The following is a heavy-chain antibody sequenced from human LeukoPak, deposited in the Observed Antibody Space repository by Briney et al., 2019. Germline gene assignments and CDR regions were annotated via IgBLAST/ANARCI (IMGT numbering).Heavy chain of an antibody. CDR3: AGDYIDFEGVMDV. D-gene: IGHD2-8*01. CDR2: MDTSGHT. Sequence: SETLSLTCIVSGGSISGYYWSWIRQPAGKGLEWIGHMDTSGHTNYNSSLMSRVTMSVDTSKNQFSLRLSSVTAEDTAVYYCAGDYIDFEGVMDVWGQGTMVTVSS. V-gene: IGHV4-4*07. CDR1: GGSISGYY. J-gene: IGHJ6*02.